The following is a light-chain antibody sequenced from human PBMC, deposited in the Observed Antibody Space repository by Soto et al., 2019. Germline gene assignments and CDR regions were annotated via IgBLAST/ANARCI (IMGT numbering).Light chain of an antibody. CDR2: DAS. V-gene: IGKV3-11*01. CDR1: QSVSSY. CDR3: QQRSNWIT. J-gene: IGKJ5*01. Sequence: EIVLTQSPATLSLSPGERATLSCRASQSVSSYLAWYQQKPGQAPRLLIYDASNRATGIPARFSGSGSGTDFTLNISSLEPEDFAVYYCQQRSNWITFAQGTRLEI.